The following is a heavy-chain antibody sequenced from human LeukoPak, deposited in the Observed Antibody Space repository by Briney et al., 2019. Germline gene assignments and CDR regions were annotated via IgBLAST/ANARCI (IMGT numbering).Heavy chain of an antibody. J-gene: IGHJ4*02. CDR3: ARPLFGAIRLGY. V-gene: IGHV3-7*01. CDR1: GFTFSSHW. Sequence: GGSLRLSCAASGFTFSSHWMTWVRQAPGRGLERVANIKEDGSETFYGDSVKGRFTISRDNAENSLNLQMNNLRPEDTAMYYCARPLFGAIRLGYWGQGTLVTVSS. CDR2: IKEDGSET. D-gene: IGHD3-10*01.